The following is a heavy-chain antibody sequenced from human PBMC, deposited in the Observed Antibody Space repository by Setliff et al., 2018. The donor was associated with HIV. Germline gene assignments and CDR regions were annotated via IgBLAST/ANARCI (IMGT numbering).Heavy chain of an antibody. V-gene: IGHV1-18*01. Sequence: GASVKVSCKASGYTFTNYGISWVRQAPGQGLEWMGWISGYNGNTNYAQKFQGRVTMTTDTSTRTAYMELRSLRSDDTAVYYCAGDSRSSIAPYNFDYWCQGTVVTVSS. CDR2: ISGYNGNT. CDR1: GYTFTNYG. CDR3: AGDSRSSIAPYNFDY. J-gene: IGHJ4*02. D-gene: IGHD6-6*01.